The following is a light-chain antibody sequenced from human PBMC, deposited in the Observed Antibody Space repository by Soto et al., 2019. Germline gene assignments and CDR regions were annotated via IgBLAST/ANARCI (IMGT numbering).Light chain of an antibody. V-gene: IGKV1-39*01. CDR1: QSISNY. J-gene: IGKJ1*01. Sequence: DIQMTQSPSSLSASVGDRVTITCRASQSISNYLIWYQQKPGKAPKLLIYAASTLQSGVPSRFSGSGSGTDFTLTISSLQPEDFATYYRQQTYTTLWTFGQGTKVEIK. CDR3: QQTYTTLWT. CDR2: AAS.